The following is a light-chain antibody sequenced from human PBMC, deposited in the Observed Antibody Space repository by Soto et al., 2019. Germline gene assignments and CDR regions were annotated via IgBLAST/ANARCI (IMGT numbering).Light chain of an antibody. Sequence: EIVMRQSPATLSVSPGERATLSFRASQSVSSNLAWYQQKPGQAPRLLIYGASTRATGIPARFGGSGSGTDFTLTISRLEPEDFAVYYCQQYGSTPLTFGGGTKVDI. J-gene: IGKJ4*01. CDR3: QQYGSTPLT. CDR1: QSVSSN. V-gene: IGKV3-15*01. CDR2: GAS.